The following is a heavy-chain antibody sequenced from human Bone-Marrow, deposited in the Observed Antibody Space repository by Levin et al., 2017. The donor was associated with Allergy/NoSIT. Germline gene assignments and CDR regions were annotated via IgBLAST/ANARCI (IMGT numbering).Heavy chain of an antibody. D-gene: IGHD2-15*01. Sequence: ASVKVSCKASGYTFTSYDINWVRQATGQGLEWMGWMNPNSGNTGYAQKFQGRVTMTRNTSISTAYMELSSLRSEDTAVYYCARASVYCSGGSCYSDAFDIWGQGTMVTVSS. CDR3: ARASVYCSGGSCYSDAFDI. J-gene: IGHJ3*02. CDR1: GYTFTSYD. V-gene: IGHV1-8*01. CDR2: MNPNSGNT.